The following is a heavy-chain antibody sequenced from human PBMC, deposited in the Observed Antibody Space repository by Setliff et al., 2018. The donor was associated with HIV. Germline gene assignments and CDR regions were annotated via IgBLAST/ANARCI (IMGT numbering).Heavy chain of an antibody. CDR1: GGSIRSHY. J-gene: IGHJ6*02. D-gene: IGHD1-7*01. CDR3: ARDQGLELRGDYYYYGMDV. CDR2: FYHTGST. V-gene: IGHV4-59*11. Sequence: SETLSLTCTVSGGSIRSHYWSWIRQPPGKGLEWIGSFYHTGSTHYNPSLKSRTTVSLDTSRNQVSLKLSSVSAADTAVYYCARDQGLELRGDYYYYGMDVWGQGTTVTVSS.